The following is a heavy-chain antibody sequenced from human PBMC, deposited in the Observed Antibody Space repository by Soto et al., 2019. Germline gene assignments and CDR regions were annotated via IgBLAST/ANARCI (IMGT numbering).Heavy chain of an antibody. CDR2: INHSGST. CDR3: ARAPYYDILTGYLPPLYDYYGMDV. CDR1: GGSFSGYY. V-gene: IGHV4-34*01. D-gene: IGHD3-9*01. J-gene: IGHJ6*02. Sequence: SETLSLTCAVYGGSFSGYYWSWIRQPPGKGLEWIGEINHSGSTNYNPSLKSRVTTSIDTSKNQFSLKLSSVTAADTAVYYCARAPYYDILTGYLPPLYDYYGMDVWGQGTTVTVSS.